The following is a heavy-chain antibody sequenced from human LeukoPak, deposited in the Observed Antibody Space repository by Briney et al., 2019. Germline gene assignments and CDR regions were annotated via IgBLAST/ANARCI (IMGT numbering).Heavy chain of an antibody. CDR1: GDGVSSNSAA. CDR2: TYYRSKWPK. D-gene: IGHD5-18*01. CDR3: ARSLDTDLRE. Sequence: SQTLSLTCAISGDGVSSNSAAWNWIRQSPSRGLEWLGRTYYRSKWPKDYAVSVKSRITINPDTSNNQLSLQLNSVTPEDTAVYYCARSLDTDLREWGQGTLVTVSS. V-gene: IGHV6-1*01. J-gene: IGHJ4*02.